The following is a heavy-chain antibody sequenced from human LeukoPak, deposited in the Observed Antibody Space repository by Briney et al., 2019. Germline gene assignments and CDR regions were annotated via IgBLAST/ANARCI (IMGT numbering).Heavy chain of an antibody. J-gene: IGHJ4*02. Sequence: ASVKVSCKASGYTFTAYYMHCVRQAPGQRLEYIGRIKPITGVTLYAQKIQGRVTMTRATSITTAYMELTRLTSDDTAVYSCARYCSSTSCYSDYWGLGTLVTVSS. CDR2: IKPITGVT. CDR3: ARYCSSTSCYSDY. CDR1: GYTFTAYY. V-gene: IGHV1-2*06. D-gene: IGHD2-2*01.